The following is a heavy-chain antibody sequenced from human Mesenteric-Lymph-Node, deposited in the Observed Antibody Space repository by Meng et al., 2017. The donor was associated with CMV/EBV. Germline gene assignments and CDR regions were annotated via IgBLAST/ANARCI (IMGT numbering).Heavy chain of an antibody. CDR1: GYTFTGHY. D-gene: IGHD4/OR15-4a*01. CDR3: AKDDTRGFDYGSHDY. V-gene: IGHV1-2*02. Sequence: ASVKVSCKASGYTFTGHYIHWLRQAPAQGLEWMGWINPDSGGATYAQKFQGRVSMTRDTSISTAYMELSWLSSDDTAIYYCAKDDTRGFDYGSHDYWGQGTLVTVSS. J-gene: IGHJ4*02. CDR2: INPDSGGA.